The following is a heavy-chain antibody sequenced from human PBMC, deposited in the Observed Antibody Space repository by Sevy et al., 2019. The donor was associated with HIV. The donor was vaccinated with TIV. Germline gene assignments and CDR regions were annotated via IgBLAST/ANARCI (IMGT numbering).Heavy chain of an antibody. CDR1: GFTFSTYT. CDR3: AKDLVVVLGDAFDI. Sequence: GESLKISCTASGFTFSTYTLTWVRQAPGKGLEWVSAVSGRGGDTYCADSVKGRFTISRDISKNTLYLQMNSLRAEDTAVYYCAKDLVVVLGDAFDIRGQGTMVTVSS. V-gene: IGHV3-23*01. D-gene: IGHD2-15*01. CDR2: VSGRGGDT. J-gene: IGHJ3*02.